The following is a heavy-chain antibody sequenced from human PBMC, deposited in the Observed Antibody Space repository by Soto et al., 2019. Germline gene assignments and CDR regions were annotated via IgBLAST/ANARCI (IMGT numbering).Heavy chain of an antibody. CDR3: ARGRSSPNFDP. Sequence: QVQLVQSGAEVRKPGSSVKVSCKISGGTFTNYVISLLRQAPGQGLEWMGGLIPIFGAANLAQKFQGIVTITADESTSTVNMELSSLTSEDTAVYYCARGRSSPNFDPWGQGTLVTVSS. D-gene: IGHD6-6*01. V-gene: IGHV1-69*01. CDR2: LIPIFGAA. J-gene: IGHJ5*02. CDR1: GGTFTNYV.